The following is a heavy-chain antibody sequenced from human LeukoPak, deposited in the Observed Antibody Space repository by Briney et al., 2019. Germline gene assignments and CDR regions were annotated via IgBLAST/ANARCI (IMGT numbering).Heavy chain of an antibody. J-gene: IGHJ3*01. V-gene: IGHV3-9*01. CDR2: ISYSSGSI. CDR1: GFTFDEYA. CDR3: AKDRGGSSELGDAFDV. Sequence: PGGSLRLSCAASGFTFDEYAMHWVRQAPGKGLEWVSGISYSSGSIGYVDSVKGRFTISRDNAKNSLYLQMNSLRVEDTALYYCAKDRGGSSELGDAFDVWGQGTMVGVSS. D-gene: IGHD1-26*01.